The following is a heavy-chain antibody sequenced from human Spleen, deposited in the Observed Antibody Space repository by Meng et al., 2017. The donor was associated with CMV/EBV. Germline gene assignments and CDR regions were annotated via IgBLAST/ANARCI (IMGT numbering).Heavy chain of an antibody. CDR1: GFTFSSYA. Sequence: GGSLRLSCAASGFTFSSYAMTWVRQAPGKGLEWVAFIRYDGSDKYYADSVKGRFTISRDNSKNTLDLQMSSLRAEDTAVYYCARAGYPRSWYGEGFDYLGQGTLVTSPQ. CDR2: IRYDGSDK. J-gene: IGHJ4*02. D-gene: IGHD6-13*01. V-gene: IGHV3-30*02. CDR3: ARAGYPRSWYGEGFDY.